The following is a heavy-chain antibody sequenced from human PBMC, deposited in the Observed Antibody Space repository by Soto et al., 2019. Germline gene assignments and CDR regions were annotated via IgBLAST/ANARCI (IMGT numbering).Heavy chain of an antibody. CDR3: ARRIPPAGIYYGMDV. V-gene: IGHV4-34*01. Sequence: SETLSLTCAVYGGSFSGYYWSWIRQPPGKGLEWIGEINHSGSTNYNPSLKSRVTISVDTSKNQFSLKLSSVTAADTAVYYCARRIPPAGIYYGMDVWGQGTTVTVSS. D-gene: IGHD6-13*01. CDR2: INHSGST. J-gene: IGHJ6*02. CDR1: GGSFSGYY.